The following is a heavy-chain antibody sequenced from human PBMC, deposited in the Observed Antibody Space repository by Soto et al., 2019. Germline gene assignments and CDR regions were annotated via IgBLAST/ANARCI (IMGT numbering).Heavy chain of an antibody. V-gene: IGHV1-46*01. CDR3: ARDTYGGSYASIKAYSSGWSFDY. J-gene: IGHJ4*02. Sequence: GASVKVSCKASGYTFTSYYMHWVRQAPGQGLEWMGIINPSGGSTSYAQKFQGRVTMTRDTSTSTVYMELSSLRSEDTAVYYCARDTYGGSYASIKAYSSGWSFDYWGQGTLVTVSS. D-gene: IGHD6-19*01. CDR2: INPSGGST. CDR1: GYTFTSYY.